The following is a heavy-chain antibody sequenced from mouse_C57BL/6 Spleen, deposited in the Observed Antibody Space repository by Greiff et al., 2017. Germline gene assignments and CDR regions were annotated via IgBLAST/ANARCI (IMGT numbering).Heavy chain of an antibody. J-gene: IGHJ4*01. CDR1: GFSLTSYG. Sequence: QVQLQQSGPGLVQPSQSLSITCTVSGFSLTSYGVHWVRQSPGKGLEWLGVIWRGGSTDYNAAFMSRLSITKDNSKSQVLYIINSIHADDAVIYCGTKNGDCALDYWGQGTSVTVSS. CDR3: TKNGDCALDY. V-gene: IGHV2-5*01. CDR2: IWRGGST.